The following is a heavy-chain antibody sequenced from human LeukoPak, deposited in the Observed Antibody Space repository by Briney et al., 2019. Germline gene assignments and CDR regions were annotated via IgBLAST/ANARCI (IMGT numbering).Heavy chain of an antibody. CDR1: GYTFTGYY. D-gene: IGHD3-22*01. J-gene: IGHJ5*02. CDR3: ARVNYYDSSGPTHPLDP. V-gene: IGHV1-2*02. CDR2: INPNSGGT. Sequence: GASVKVSCKASGYTFTGYYMHWVRQAPGQGLEWMGWINPNSGGTNYAQKFQGRVTMTRDTSISTAYMELSRLRSDDTAVYYCARVNYYDSSGPTHPLDPWGQGTLVTVSS.